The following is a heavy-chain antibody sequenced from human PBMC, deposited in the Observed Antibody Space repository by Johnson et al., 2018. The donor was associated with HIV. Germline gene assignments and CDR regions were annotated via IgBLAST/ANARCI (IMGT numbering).Heavy chain of an antibody. Sequence: VQLVESGGGVVRPGGSQRLFCAASGFTFSSYAMSWVRQAPGKGLEWVSAISGSGGSTYYADSVKGRFTISRDNSKNTLYLQMDSLRPDDTALYYCARGRKDIEAADGLDNDAFDIWGQGTLVTVSS. CDR1: GFTFSSYA. J-gene: IGHJ3*02. V-gene: IGHV3-23*04. D-gene: IGHD6-13*01. CDR3: ARGRKDIEAADGLDNDAFDI. CDR2: ISGSGGST.